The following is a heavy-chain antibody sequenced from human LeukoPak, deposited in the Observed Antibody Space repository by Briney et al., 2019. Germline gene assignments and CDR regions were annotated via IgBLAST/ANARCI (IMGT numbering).Heavy chain of an antibody. CDR2: ISSSSSYI. CDR1: GFTFSSYS. J-gene: IGHJ6*02. V-gene: IGHV3-21*04. Sequence: PGGSLRLSCAASGFTFSSYSMNWVRQAPGKGLEWVSSISSSSSYIYYADSVKGRFTISRDNAKNSLYLQMNSLRAEDTAVYYCAKEFKEITIFGVVHKYYYGMDVWGQGTTVTVSS. CDR3: AKEFKEITIFGVVHKYYYGMDV. D-gene: IGHD3-3*01.